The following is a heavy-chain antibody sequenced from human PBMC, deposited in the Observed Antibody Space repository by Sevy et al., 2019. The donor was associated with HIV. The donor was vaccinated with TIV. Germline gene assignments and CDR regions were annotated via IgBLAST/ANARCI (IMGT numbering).Heavy chain of an antibody. J-gene: IGHJ4*02. V-gene: IGHV3-11*06. D-gene: IGHD4-17*01. Sequence: GGSLRLSCAASGFTFSDYYMSWIRHAPGKGLEWVSYISSSSSYTNYADSVKGRFTISRDNAKNSLYLQMNSLRAEDTAVYYCARDLRDDYGDYVPYYFDYWGQGTLVTVSS. CDR3: ARDLRDDYGDYVPYYFDY. CDR2: ISSSSSYT. CDR1: GFTFSDYY.